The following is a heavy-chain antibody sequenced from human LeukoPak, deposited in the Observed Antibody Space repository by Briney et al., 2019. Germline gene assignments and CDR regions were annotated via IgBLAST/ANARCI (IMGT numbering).Heavy chain of an antibody. D-gene: IGHD3-10*01. Sequence: PGGSLRLSCVASGFTFSSYSMNWVRQAPGKGLEWVSSISSSSSYIYYADSVKGRFTISRDNAKNSLYLQMNSLRAEDTAVYYCAKDGAYYGSGSYSGYWGQGTLVTVSS. CDR2: ISSSSSYI. CDR3: AKDGAYYGSGSYSGY. CDR1: GFTFSSYS. V-gene: IGHV3-21*04. J-gene: IGHJ4*02.